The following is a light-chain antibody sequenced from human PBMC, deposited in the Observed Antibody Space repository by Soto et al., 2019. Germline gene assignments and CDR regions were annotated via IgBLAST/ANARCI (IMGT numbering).Light chain of an antibody. CDR3: EQGPNWPLT. V-gene: IGKV3-15*01. Sequence: EIAMTQSPATLSVSPGELATLSCRASQSISTELAWYQQIPCQPPRLLIYSASTRATGVPARFNGSGSGSEFTLPISAVQSEDFAIYYCEQGPNWPLTFGQGTRLEI. J-gene: IGKJ2*01. CDR2: SAS. CDR1: QSISTE.